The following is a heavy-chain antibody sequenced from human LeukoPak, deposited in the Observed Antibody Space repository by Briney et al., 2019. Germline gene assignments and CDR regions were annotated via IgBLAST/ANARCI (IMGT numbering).Heavy chain of an antibody. V-gene: IGHV3-30*04. CDR1: GFTFSTYA. J-gene: IGHJ1*01. Sequence: GGSLRLSCAVSGFTFSTYAMHWVRQAPGKGLEWVAIISYDGNNRYYADSVKGRFTISRDNSKSTLFLQMNSLRAEDTAVYYCAKGVSSKDYDPFFQHWGQGTLVTVSS. CDR2: ISYDGNNR. D-gene: IGHD3-3*01. CDR3: AKGVSSKDYDPFFQH.